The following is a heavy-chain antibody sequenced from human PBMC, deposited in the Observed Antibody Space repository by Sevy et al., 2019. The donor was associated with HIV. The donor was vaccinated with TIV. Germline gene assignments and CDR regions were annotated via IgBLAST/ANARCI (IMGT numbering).Heavy chain of an antibody. CDR2: IYTSGST. Sequence: SETLSLTCTVSGGSISSYYWSWIRQPAGKGLEWIGRIYTSGSTNYNPSLKSRVTMSVDTSKNQFSLKLSSVTAADTPVYYCARDQEGITRRPPFSYYYGMDVWGQGTTVTVSS. CDR3: ARDQEGITRRPPFSYYYGMDV. V-gene: IGHV4-4*07. CDR1: GGSISSYY. D-gene: IGHD3-10*01. J-gene: IGHJ6*02.